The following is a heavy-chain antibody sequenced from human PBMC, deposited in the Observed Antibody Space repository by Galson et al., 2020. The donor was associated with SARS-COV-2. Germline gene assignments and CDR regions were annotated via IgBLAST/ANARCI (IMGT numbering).Heavy chain of an antibody. CDR1: GGSISSGSYY. D-gene: IGHD3-22*01. Sequence: SETLSLTCTVSGGSISSGSYYWSGVRQPAGKGLEWIGRVHTRGGTTYNPSLTRRVTVSVDTSKSQFSLHLTSATSADTAVYYCAREAPSYFYDSSGYHYGYFDSWGQGTLVTVSS. V-gene: IGHV4-61*02. CDR3: AREAPSYFYDSSGYHYGYFDS. CDR2: VHTRGGT. J-gene: IGHJ4*02.